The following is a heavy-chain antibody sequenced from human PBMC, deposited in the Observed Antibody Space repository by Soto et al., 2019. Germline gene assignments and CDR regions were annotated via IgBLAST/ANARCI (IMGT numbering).Heavy chain of an antibody. V-gene: IGHV4-34*01. Sequence: PSETLSFTCAVYGGSFSGYYWSWIRQPPGKGLEWIGEINHSGSTNYNPSLKSRVTISVDTSKNQFSLKLSSVTAADTAVYYCARGRPEGTMIVVVDYWGQGTLVTVSS. J-gene: IGHJ4*02. CDR1: GGSFSGYY. CDR2: INHSGST. CDR3: ARGRPEGTMIVVVDY. D-gene: IGHD3-22*01.